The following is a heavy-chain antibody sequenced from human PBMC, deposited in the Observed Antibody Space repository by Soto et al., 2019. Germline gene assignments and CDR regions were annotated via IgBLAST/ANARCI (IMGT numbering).Heavy chain of an antibody. J-gene: IGHJ3*02. Sequence: QVPLVQSGAEVQKPGASVNVSCKAFGYTFTSYDINWVRQGTGQGLEWMGWMNPTRGNTGYAQKCQGGVTRTRTTSRRKAYMGRRGRRSDDTAVYYGARGSVLGGIITPTDAWEIWGQGTMVTV. CDR3: ARGSVLGGIITPTDAWEI. CDR1: GYTFTSYD. CDR2: MNPTRGNT. D-gene: IGHD3-3*01. V-gene: IGHV1-8*01.